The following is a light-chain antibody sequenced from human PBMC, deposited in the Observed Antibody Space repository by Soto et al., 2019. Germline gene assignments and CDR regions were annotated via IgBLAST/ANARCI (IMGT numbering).Light chain of an antibody. V-gene: IGLV2-14*01. J-gene: IGLJ1*01. CDR1: SSDVGGYNY. CDR3: DSYTSGSSYV. Sequence: QSALTQPASVSGSPGQSITISCTGTSSDVGGYNYVSWYQQHPGKAPKLMIYDVGYRPSGVSDRFSGSKSGNTASLTISGLQSEDEADYYCDSYTSGSSYVFGTGTKLTVL. CDR2: DVG.